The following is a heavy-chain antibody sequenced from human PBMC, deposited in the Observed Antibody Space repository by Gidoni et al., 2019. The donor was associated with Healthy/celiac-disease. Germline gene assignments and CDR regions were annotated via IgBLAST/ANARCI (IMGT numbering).Heavy chain of an antibody. V-gene: IGHV1-8*01. CDR2: MNPNSGNT. J-gene: IGHJ4*02. D-gene: IGHD5-12*01. CDR1: GYPFTSYD. CDR3: ARGQGSGYDEIDY. Sequence: QVQLVQSGAEVKNPGASVKVSCNASGYPFTSYDINWVRQATGQGLEWMGWMNPNSGNTGYAKKFQGRVNMTRNTSISTAYMELSSLRSEDTAVYYCARGQGSGYDEIDYWGQGTLVTVSS.